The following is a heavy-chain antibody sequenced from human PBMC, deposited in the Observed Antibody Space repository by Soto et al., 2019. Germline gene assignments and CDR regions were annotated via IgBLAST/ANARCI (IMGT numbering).Heavy chain of an antibody. V-gene: IGHV3-74*01. CDR2: IDGVGAGT. CDR1: GFTFTNYW. CDR3: TTVFEF. J-gene: IGHJ4*02. Sequence: EVQLVQSGGGSVQPGGSLRLSCAASGFTFTNYWMHWVRQVPGKGLVWVSRIDGVGAGTSYSDSVRGRFTISRDNAENMLYLQMNSLLAEDTAVYSCTTVFEFWGQGTLVTGSS.